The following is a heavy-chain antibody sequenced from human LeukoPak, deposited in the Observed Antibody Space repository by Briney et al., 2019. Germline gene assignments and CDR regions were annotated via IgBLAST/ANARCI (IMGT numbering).Heavy chain of an antibody. J-gene: IGHJ5*02. CDR2: IYYSGST. CDR3: ARATWGKKDIVVVPAAPRTTSWFDP. CDR1: GGSISSSSYY. D-gene: IGHD2-2*01. Sequence: PSETLSLTCTVSGGSISSSSYYWGWIRQPPGKGLEWIGYIYYSGSTNYNPSLKSRVTISVEPSKNQFSLKLSSVTAADPAVYYCARATWGKKDIVVVPAAPRTTSWFDPWGQGTLVTVSS. V-gene: IGHV4-61*05.